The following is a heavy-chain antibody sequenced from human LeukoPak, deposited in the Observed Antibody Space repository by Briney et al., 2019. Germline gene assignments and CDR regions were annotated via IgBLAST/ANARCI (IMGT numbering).Heavy chain of an antibody. D-gene: IGHD6-19*01. CDR2: MRYDGSNK. J-gene: IGHJ3*02. Sequence: GGSLRLSCAASGFTFSSYGMHWVRQAPGKGLEWVAFMRYDGSNKYYADSVKGRFTISRDNSKNTLYLQMNSLRAEDTAVYYCAKPKYSRGHDAFDIWGQGTMVTVSS. CDR1: GFTFSSYG. V-gene: IGHV3-30*02. CDR3: AKPKYSRGHDAFDI.